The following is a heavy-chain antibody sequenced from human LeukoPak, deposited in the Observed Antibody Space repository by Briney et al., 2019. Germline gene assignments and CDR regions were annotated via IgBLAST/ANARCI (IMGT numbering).Heavy chain of an antibody. CDR1: GFTFITHW. V-gene: IGHV3-48*04. Sequence: PGGSLRLSCAASGFTFITHWMHWVRQAPGKGLEWLSYISGNGGVIQYTDSVKGRFTISRDNAKNLLYPQMDSLRVEDTAIYYCARDPRTVRIWGQGTLVTVSS. CDR3: ARDPRTVRI. D-gene: IGHD1-1*01. CDR2: ISGNGGVI. J-gene: IGHJ4*02.